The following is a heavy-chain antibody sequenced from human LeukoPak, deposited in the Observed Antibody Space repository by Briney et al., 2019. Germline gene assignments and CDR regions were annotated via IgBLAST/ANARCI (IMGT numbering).Heavy chain of an antibody. J-gene: IGHJ6*03. CDR2: MNPNSGHT. CDR3: ARGVDYALWSDSSYQFYYMDV. D-gene: IGHD3-3*01. Sequence: ASVKVSCEASGYTFSSSDINWVRQATGQGLEWMGWMNPNSGHTGYAQKFQGRITFTKNTSISTAYMELSSLRPEDTAVYFCARGVDYALWSDSSYQFYYMDVWGKGATVTVSS. CDR1: GYTFSSSD. V-gene: IGHV1-8*03.